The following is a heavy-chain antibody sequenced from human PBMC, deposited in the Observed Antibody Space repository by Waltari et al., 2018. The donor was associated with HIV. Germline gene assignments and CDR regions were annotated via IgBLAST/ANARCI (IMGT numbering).Heavy chain of an antibody. CDR1: GYAIRSGYY. D-gene: IGHD1-1*01. J-gene: IGHJ1*01. CDR3: ARAQDNSGGMAFQF. Sequence: QVQLQESGPGLVRPSETLSLTCSVSGYAIRSGYYWGWLRRPPGKGLEWIGSMNHRGSTYKNPSLKTRTKMSMDLTKNRFALSVTYVTAADTAVYYCARAQDNSGGMAFQFWGRGTLITVSS. CDR2: MNHRGST. V-gene: IGHV4-38-2*02.